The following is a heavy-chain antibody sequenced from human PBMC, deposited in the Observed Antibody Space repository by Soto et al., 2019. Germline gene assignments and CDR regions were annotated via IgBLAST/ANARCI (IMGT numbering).Heavy chain of an antibody. CDR1: GFTFSSYW. J-gene: IGHJ6*03. V-gene: IGHV3-7*01. CDR2: IKQDGSEK. Sequence: GGSLRLSCAASGFTFSSYWMSWVRQAPGKGLEWVANIKQDGSEKYYVDSLKGRFTISRDNAKNSLYLQMNSLRAEDTAVYYCARVGTYYDFWSGYSPYYYYMDVWGKGTTVTVSS. CDR3: ARVGTYYDFWSGYSPYYYYMDV. D-gene: IGHD3-3*01.